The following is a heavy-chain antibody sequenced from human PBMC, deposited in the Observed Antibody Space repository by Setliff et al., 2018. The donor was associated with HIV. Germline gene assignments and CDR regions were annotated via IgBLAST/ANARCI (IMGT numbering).Heavy chain of an antibody. D-gene: IGHD3-22*01. CDR2: IDWDDGK. V-gene: IGHV2-70*11. CDR1: GFSLSTSGMC. CDR3: ARIRLGDYYDSSGPYDY. J-gene: IGHJ4*02. Sequence: GSGPTLVNPTQTLTLTCTFSGFSLSTSGMCVSWIRQPPGKALEWLARIDWDDGKYYSTSLKTRLTISKDTSKNQVVLTMTNMDPVDTATYYCARIRLGDYYDSSGPYDYWGQGTLVTVSS.